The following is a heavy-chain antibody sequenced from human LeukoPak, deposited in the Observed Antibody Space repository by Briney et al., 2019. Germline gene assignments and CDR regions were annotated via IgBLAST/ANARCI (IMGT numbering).Heavy chain of an antibody. D-gene: IGHD6-13*01. CDR3: ARGPLGIAAAGTGEYYYYYYYMDV. CDR2: INPNSGGS. V-gene: IGHV1-2*02. Sequence: ASVKVSCKTSGYTFNAYYMHWVRQAPGQGLEWMGWINPNSGGSNYAQKFKGRFTITRDTSISTADMELSRLRSDDTAVYYCARGPLGIAAAGTGEYYYYYYYMDVWGKGTTVTVSS. CDR1: GYTFNAYY. J-gene: IGHJ6*03.